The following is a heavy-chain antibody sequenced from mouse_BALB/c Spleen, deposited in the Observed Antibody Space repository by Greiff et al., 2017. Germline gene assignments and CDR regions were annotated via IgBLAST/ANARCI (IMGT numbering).Heavy chain of an antibody. Sequence: EVQLVESGGGLVQPGGSLRLSCATSGFTFTDYYMSWVRQPPGKALEWLGFIRNKANGYTTEYSASVKGRFTISRDNSQSILYLQMNTLRAEDSATYYCARDITTVYYYAMDYWGQGTSVTVSS. V-gene: IGHV7-3*02. J-gene: IGHJ4*01. CDR2: IRNKANGYTT. D-gene: IGHD1-1*01. CDR1: GFTFTDYY. CDR3: ARDITTVYYYAMDY.